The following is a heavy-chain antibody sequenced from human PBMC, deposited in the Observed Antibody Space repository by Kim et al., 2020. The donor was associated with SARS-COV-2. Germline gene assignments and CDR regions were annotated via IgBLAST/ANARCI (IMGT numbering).Heavy chain of an antibody. CDR3: AREVVVITAGYYFDD. V-gene: IGHV3-21*01. D-gene: IGHD3-22*01. J-gene: IGHJ4*02. Sequence: DSVKGRFTISRDNAKNSLYLQMNSLRAEDTAVYYCAREVVVITAGYYFDDWGQGTLVTVSS.